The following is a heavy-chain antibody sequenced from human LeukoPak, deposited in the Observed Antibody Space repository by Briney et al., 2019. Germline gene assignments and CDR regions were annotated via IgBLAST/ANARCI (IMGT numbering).Heavy chain of an antibody. CDR1: GFTFSDHY. CDR3: ARIHESNWFDP. Sequence: GGSLRLSCAASGFTFSDHYMSWIRQAPGKGLEWVSYITTGCRNMYYADSVKGRFTISGDNAKNSLYLQMNSLRAEDTAVYYCARIHESNWFDPWGQGTLVTVSS. V-gene: IGHV3-11*01. CDR2: ITTGCRNM. J-gene: IGHJ5*02. D-gene: IGHD5-18*01.